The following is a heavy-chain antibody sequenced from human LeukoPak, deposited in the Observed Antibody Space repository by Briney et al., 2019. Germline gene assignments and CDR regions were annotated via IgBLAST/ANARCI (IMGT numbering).Heavy chain of an antibody. Sequence: SVKVSCKASGGTFSSYAISWVRQAPGQGLEWMGGIIPIFGTANYAQKFQGRVTITTDESTSTAYMELSSLRSEDTAVYYCARAHTGGYSYGNFDYWGQGILVTVSS. CDR3: ARAHTGGYSYGNFDY. CDR2: IIPIFGTA. CDR1: GGTFSSYA. V-gene: IGHV1-69*05. J-gene: IGHJ4*02. D-gene: IGHD5-18*01.